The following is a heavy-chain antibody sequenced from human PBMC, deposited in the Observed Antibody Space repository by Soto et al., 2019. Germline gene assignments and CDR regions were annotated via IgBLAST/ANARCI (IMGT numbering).Heavy chain of an antibody. J-gene: IGHJ4*02. CDR2: IDPSDSYT. CDR1: GYSFTSYW. V-gene: IGHV5-10-1*01. Sequence: PGESLKISCQGSGYSFTSYWISWVRQMPGKGLEWMGRIDPSDSYTNYSPSFQGHVTISADKSISTAYLQWSSLKASDTAMYYCARQQSYDILTGPPGYWGQGTLVTVSS. CDR3: ARQQSYDILTGPPGY. D-gene: IGHD3-9*01.